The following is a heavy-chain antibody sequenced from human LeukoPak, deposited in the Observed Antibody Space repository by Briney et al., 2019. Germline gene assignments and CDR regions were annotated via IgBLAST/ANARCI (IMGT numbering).Heavy chain of an antibody. CDR1: GYTFTSYY. V-gene: IGHV1-69*13. CDR3: ARQDQVPC. CDR2: IIPIFGTA. D-gene: IGHD2-15*01. Sequence: ASVKVSCKASGYTFTSYYVHWVRQAPGQGLEWVGGIIPIFGTANYAQKFQGRVTITADESTSTAYMELSSLRSEDTAVYYCARQDQVPCWGQGTLVTVSS. J-gene: IGHJ4*02.